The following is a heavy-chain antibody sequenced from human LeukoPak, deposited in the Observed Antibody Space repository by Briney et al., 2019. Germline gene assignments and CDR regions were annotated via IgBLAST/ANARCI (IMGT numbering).Heavy chain of an antibody. CDR2: MNPNSGNT. CDR3: ARVYEGDYYYYYMDV. D-gene: IGHD2-8*01. Sequence: GASAKVSCKASGYTFTSYDINWVRQATGQGLEWMGWMNPNSGNTGYAQKFQGRVTMTRNTSISTAYMELSSLRSEDTAVYYCARVYEGDYYYYYMDVWGKGTTVTISS. J-gene: IGHJ6*03. V-gene: IGHV1-8*01. CDR1: GYTFTSYD.